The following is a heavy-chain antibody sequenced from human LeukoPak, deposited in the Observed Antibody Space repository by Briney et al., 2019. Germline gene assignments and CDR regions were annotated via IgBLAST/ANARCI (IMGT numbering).Heavy chain of an antibody. CDR1: GFTFSTYA. V-gene: IGHV3-48*03. CDR2: ISSSGSTI. Sequence: AGGSLRLSCAASGFTFSTYAMSWVRQIPGKGLEWVSYISSSGSTIYYADSVKGRFTISRDNAKNSLYLQMNSLRAEDTAVYYCAELGITMIGGVWGKGTTVTISS. CDR3: AELGITMIGGV. J-gene: IGHJ6*04. D-gene: IGHD3-10*02.